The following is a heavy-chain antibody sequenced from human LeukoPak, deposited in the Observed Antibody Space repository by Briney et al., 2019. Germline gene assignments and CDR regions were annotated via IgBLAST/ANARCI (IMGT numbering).Heavy chain of an antibody. J-gene: IGHJ4*02. Sequence: ASVKVSCKASGYTFTSYDINWVRQATGQGLEWMGWMNPNSGNTGYAQKFQGRVTMTRDTSVSTAYIELSSLRSEDTAVYYCARSGYSYGYSTDYWGQGTLVTVSS. D-gene: IGHD5-18*01. CDR3: ARSGYSYGYSTDY. CDR2: MNPNSGNT. V-gene: IGHV1-8*01. CDR1: GYTFTSYD.